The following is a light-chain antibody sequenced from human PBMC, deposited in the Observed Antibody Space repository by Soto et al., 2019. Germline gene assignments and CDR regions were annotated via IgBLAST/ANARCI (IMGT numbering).Light chain of an antibody. V-gene: IGLV2-14*01. CDR2: DVS. CDR1: SSDVGGYNY. CDR3: SSYTSSSTLHYV. Sequence: QSVLTQPASVSGSPGQSITISCTGTSSDVGGYNYVSRYQQHPGKAPKLMIYDVSNRPSGVSNRFSGSKSGNTASLTISGLQAEDEADYYCSSYTSSSTLHYVFGTGTKVTVL. J-gene: IGLJ1*01.